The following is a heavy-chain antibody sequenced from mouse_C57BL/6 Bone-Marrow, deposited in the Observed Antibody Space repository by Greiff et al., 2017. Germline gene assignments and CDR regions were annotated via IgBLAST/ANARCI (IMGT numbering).Heavy chain of an antibody. J-gene: IGHJ4*01. Sequence: QVTLKESGPGILQSSQTLSLTCSFSGFSLSTSGMGVSWIRQPSGKGLEWLAHIYWDDDKRYNPSLKSRLTISKDTSRNQVFLKITSVDTADTATYYCARRDSVNAMDYWGQGTSVTVSS. CDR3: ARRDSVNAMDY. V-gene: IGHV8-12*01. CDR1: GFSLSTSGMG. D-gene: IGHD2-12*01. CDR2: IYWDDDK.